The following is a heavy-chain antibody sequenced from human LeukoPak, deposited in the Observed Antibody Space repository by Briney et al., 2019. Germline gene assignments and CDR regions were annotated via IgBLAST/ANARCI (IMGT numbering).Heavy chain of an antibody. V-gene: IGHV4-39*01. J-gene: IGHJ5*02. Sequence: SETLSLTCTVSGGSISSGSYYWGWIRQPPGEGLEWIGSIYYGGSTYYNPSLKSRVTISVDTSKNQFSLKLSSVTAADTAVFYCARHKKYTYGYNWFDPWGQGTLVTVSS. CDR1: GGSISSGSYY. D-gene: IGHD5-18*01. CDR3: ARHKKYTYGYNWFDP. CDR2: IYYGGST.